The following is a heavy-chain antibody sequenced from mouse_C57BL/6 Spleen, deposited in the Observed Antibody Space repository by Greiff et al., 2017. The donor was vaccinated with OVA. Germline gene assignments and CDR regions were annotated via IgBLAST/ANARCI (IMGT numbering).Heavy chain of an antibody. Sequence: VQLQQSGPELVKPGASVKISCKASGYTFTDYYMNWVKQSHGKSLEWIGDINPNNGGTSYNQKFKGKATLTVDKSSSTAYMELRSLTSEDSAVYYCARSGNWDEAWFAYWGQGTLVTVSA. CDR2: INPNNGGT. CDR3: ARSGNWDEAWFAY. CDR1: GYTFTDYY. J-gene: IGHJ3*01. V-gene: IGHV1-26*01. D-gene: IGHD4-1*01.